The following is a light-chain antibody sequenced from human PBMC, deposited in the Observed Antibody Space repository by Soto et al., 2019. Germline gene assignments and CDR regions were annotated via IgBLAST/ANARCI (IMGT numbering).Light chain of an antibody. CDR3: HQDNTYYRT. V-gene: IGKV1-5*03. Sequence: DIQMTQSPATLSASVGDRVTITCRASQSISTWLAWYQQKPGEAPKLLIYKASDLDSGVPSRFSGSGSGTEFSLTISSRQHDDVAADYCHQDNTYYRTFGQGTKVEIK. CDR1: QSISTW. J-gene: IGKJ1*01. CDR2: KAS.